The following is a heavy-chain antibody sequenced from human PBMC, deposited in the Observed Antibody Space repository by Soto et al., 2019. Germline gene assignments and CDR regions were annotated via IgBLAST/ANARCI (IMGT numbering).Heavy chain of an antibody. CDR3: ASALTGDYVGFDY. J-gene: IGHJ4*02. V-gene: IGHV4-31*03. CDR2: IYSSGNS. Sequence: QVQLQESGPGLVKPSQTLSLTCSVSGASISRDDYYWSWIRQHPGNGLEWIAYIYSSGNSYYNPSLSSRVAISLDTSKNQFSLRLSSVTAADTGVYYCASALTGDYVGFDYWGQGTPATVSS. D-gene: IGHD3-9*01. CDR1: GASISRDDYY.